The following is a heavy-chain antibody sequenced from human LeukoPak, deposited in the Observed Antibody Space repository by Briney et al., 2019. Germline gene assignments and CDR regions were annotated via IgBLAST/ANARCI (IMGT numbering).Heavy chain of an antibody. CDR3: ARGHEALGY. CDR1: GFTVSNSY. CDR2: VYSGGST. J-gene: IGHJ4*02. D-gene: IGHD3-10*01. V-gene: IGHV3-53*01. Sequence: PGGSLRLSCAASGFTVSNSYMSWVRQAPGKGLQWVSVVYSGGSTFYADSVKGRFTVSRDSSKNTLYLEMNSLRAEDTAIYYCARGHEALGYRGQGTLVTVSS.